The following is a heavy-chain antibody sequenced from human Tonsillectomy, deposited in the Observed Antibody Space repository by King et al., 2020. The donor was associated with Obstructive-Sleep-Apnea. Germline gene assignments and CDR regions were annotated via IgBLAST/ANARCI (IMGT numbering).Heavy chain of an antibody. D-gene: IGHD2-15*01. CDR2: ISVYNGNT. J-gene: IGHJ4*02. V-gene: IGHV1-18*04. Sequence: VQLVESGAEVKKTGASVKVSCKASGYTFSSYLIGWVRQAPGQGLECLGWISVYNGNTNYAQNVQGRVTMTTDTSTSTAYMELRSLRSDDTAVYYCARTGGAYCYGGTCYQPFDHWGQGTLVTVSS. CDR1: GYTFSSYL. CDR3: ARTGGAYCYGGTCYQPFDH.